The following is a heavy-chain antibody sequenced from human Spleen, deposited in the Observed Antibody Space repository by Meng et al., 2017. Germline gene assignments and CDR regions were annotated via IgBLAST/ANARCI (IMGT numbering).Heavy chain of an antibody. Sequence: QVQLHPVGVAQLRPAATLSLTTLSPAVSFYGYSWSGIRQRQGQGLAWIGENKHSESTHYEQSHVSRATISVATYHHNLSLTLSSVTSALSAVYSCARGTTTMALDFDYWGQGTLVTVSS. CDR2: NKHSEST. CDR3: ARGTTTMALDFDY. CDR1: AVSFYGYS. V-gene: IGHV4-34*01. J-gene: IGHJ4*02. D-gene: IGHD4-11*01.